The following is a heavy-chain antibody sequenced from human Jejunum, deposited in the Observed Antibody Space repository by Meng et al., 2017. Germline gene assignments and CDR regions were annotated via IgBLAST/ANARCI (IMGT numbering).Heavy chain of an antibody. CDR3: ARGRVVVVGTPSDY. J-gene: IGHJ4*02. D-gene: IGHD2-15*01. V-gene: IGHV3-21*01. CDR1: GFSFSSYS. CDR2: ISSTSS. Sequence: DVQLVESGGGPVKPGVSLRLSCAGSGFSFSSYSMHWVRQAPGKGLEWVSSISSTSSYADSVKGRFTISRDNAENSLYLQMNSLRAEDTAVYYCARGRVVVVGTPSDYWGQGTLVTVSS.